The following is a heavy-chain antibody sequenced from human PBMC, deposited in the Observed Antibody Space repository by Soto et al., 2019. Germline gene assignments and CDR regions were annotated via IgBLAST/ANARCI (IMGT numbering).Heavy chain of an antibody. J-gene: IGHJ4*02. CDR1: GGTFSSLA. D-gene: IGHD3-10*01. V-gene: IGHV1-69*06. CDR2: LVPVFGTA. Sequence: QVQLVQSCAEVKKPGSSVKVSCKASGGTFSSLAISWVRQAPGQGLEWMGGLVPVFGTANYAQKFQDRVTITADKSTSTSYMELSSLRSEDTAVYYCARSPGVFDYWGQGTLVTVSS. CDR3: ARSPGVFDY.